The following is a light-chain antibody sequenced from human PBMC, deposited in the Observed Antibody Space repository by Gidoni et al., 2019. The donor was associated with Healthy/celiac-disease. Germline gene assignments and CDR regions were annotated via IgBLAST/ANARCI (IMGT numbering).Light chain of an antibody. V-gene: IGKV1-39*01. CDR3: QQSYSTLIT. CDR2: AAS. CDR1: QSISSY. Sequence: DIQMTQSPSSLSASVGDRVTITCRASQSISSYLNWYQQNPGKAPQLLIYAASSLQSGVPSRFSGSGSGTDFTLTISSLQPEDFATYYCQQSYSTLITFGQGTRLEIK. J-gene: IGKJ5*01.